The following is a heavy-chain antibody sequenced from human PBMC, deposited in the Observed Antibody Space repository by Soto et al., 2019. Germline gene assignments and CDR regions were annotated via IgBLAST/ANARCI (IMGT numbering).Heavy chain of an antibody. CDR1: GFTFSSYA. CDR3: ARTLSKHYYYGSGSYYTEPFDY. Sequence: GGSLRLSCAASGFTFSSYAMHWVRQAPGKGLEYVSAISSNGGSTYYANSVKGRFTISRDNSKNTLYLQMGSLRAEDMAVYYCARTLSKHYYYGSGSYYTEPFDYWGQGTLVTVSS. V-gene: IGHV3-64*01. J-gene: IGHJ4*02. D-gene: IGHD3-10*01. CDR2: ISSNGGST.